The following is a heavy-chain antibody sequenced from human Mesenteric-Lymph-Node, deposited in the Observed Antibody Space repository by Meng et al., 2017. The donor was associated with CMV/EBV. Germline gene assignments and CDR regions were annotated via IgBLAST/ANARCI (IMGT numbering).Heavy chain of an antibody. Sequence: GGSLRLSCAASGFTFSDYYMSWIRQAPGKGLEWVSYISSSGSTIYYADSVKGRFTISRNNAKNSQYLQMNSLRAEDTAVYYCARAPRGYCSSTSCYPYWGQGTLVTVSS. CDR2: ISSSGSTI. V-gene: IGHV3-11*01. J-gene: IGHJ4*02. CDR1: GFTFSDYY. D-gene: IGHD2-2*01. CDR3: ARAPRGYCSSTSCYPY.